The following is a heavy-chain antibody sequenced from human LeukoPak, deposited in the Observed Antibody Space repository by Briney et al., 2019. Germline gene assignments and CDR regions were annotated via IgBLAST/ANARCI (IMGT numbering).Heavy chain of an antibody. CDR2: IYYSGST. Sequence: PSETLSLTCAVYGGSFSGYYWSWIRQPPGKGLEWIGTIYYSGSTYFNPSLKSRVAMFVDTSKNQFSLKLSSVTAADTAVYYCARHERGFCTSPSCHTGYWGQGTLVTVSS. D-gene: IGHD2-2*02. CDR3: ARHERGFCTSPSCHTGY. CDR1: GGSFSGYY. J-gene: IGHJ4*02. V-gene: IGHV4-34*01.